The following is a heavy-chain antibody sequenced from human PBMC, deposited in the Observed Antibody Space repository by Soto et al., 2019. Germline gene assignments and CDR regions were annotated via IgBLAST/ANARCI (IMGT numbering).Heavy chain of an antibody. V-gene: IGHV4-30-4*01. CDR3: ARLLWFGEPNHFDY. CDR1: GGSISSGDYY. Sequence: SETLSLTCTVSGGSISSGDYYWSWIRQPPGKGLEWIGYIYYSGSTYYNPSLKSRVTISVDTSKNQFSLKLSSVTAADTAVYYCARLLWFGEPNHFDYWGQGTLVTVSS. CDR2: IYYSGST. D-gene: IGHD3-10*01. J-gene: IGHJ4*02.